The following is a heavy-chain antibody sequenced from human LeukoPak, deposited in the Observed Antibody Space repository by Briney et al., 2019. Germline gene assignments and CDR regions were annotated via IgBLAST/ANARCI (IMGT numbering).Heavy chain of an antibody. CDR2: ISGSGGST. CDR1: GFTFSSYA. Sequence: GGSLRPSCAAPGFTFSSYAMSWVRQAPGKGLEWVSAISGSGGSTYYADSVKGRFTISRDNSKNTLYLQMNSLRAEDTAVYYCAKDLRFLRSSHDAFDIWGQGTMVTVSS. CDR3: AKDLRFLRSSHDAFDI. D-gene: IGHD3-3*01. V-gene: IGHV3-23*01. J-gene: IGHJ3*02.